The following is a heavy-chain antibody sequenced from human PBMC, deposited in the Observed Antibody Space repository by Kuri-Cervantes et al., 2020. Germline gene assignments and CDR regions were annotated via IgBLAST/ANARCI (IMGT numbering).Heavy chain of an antibody. CDR1: GFTFSDYH. D-gene: IGHD1-1*01. J-gene: IGHJ4*02. CDR2: IRSQSFGGTT. V-gene: IGHV3-49*03. CDR3: TRNLTTPFDY. Sequence: GESLKISCAASGFTFSDYHMSWIRQAPGKGLEWVAFIRSQSFGGTTEYAASVKDRFTISRDDSKSIAYLHMNTLKSEDTAVYYCTRNLTTPFDYWGQGTLVTVSS.